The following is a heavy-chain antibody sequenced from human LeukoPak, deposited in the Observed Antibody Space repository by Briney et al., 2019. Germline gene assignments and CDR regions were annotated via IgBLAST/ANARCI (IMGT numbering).Heavy chain of an antibody. CDR2: IRYDGSNK. CDR1: GFTFSSYG. J-gene: IGHJ4*02. D-gene: IGHD2-15*01. V-gene: IGHV3-30*02. CDR3: AKGHCSGGSCYFFDY. Sequence: PGGSLRLSCAASGFTFSSYGMHWVRQAPGKGLEWVAFIRYDGSNKYYADSVKGRFTISRDKSKNTLYLQMNSLRAEDTAVYYCAKGHCSGGSCYFFDYWGQGTLVTVSS.